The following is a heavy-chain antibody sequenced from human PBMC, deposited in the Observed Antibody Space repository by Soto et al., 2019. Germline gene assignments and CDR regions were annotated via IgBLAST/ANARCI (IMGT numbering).Heavy chain of an antibody. CDR1: GYTFTSYG. J-gene: IGHJ5*02. V-gene: IGHV1-18*01. CDR2: ISAYNGNT. Sequence: ASVKVSCKASGYTFTSYGISWVRQAPGQGLEWMGWISAYNGNTNYAQKLQGRVTMTTDTSTSTAYMELRSLRSDDTAVYYCARDLPFDIVVVPAAMEDWFDPWGQGTLVTV. CDR3: ARDLPFDIVVVPAAMEDWFDP. D-gene: IGHD2-2*01.